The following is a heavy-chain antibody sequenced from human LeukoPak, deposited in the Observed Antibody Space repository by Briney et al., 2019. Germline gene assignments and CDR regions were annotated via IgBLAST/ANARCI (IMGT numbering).Heavy chain of an antibody. CDR3: AKAPNIVAAGSLLDY. Sequence: GGSLRLSCAASGFTFSNYAISWVRQAPGKGLEWVSAISGGGVRTYYADSVKGRFTITRDNSKNTLYLQMNSLRAEDTAVYYCAKAPNIVAAGSLLDYWGQGILVTVSS. CDR2: ISGGGVRT. J-gene: IGHJ4*02. CDR1: GFTFSNYA. V-gene: IGHV3-23*01. D-gene: IGHD6-13*01.